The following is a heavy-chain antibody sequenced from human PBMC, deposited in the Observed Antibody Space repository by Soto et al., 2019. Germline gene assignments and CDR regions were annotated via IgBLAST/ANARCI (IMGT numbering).Heavy chain of an antibody. CDR2: INHSGST. D-gene: IGHD3-22*01. Sequence: QLQLQESGPGLVKPSETLSLTCRVSDGSMNSASSYWGWSRPPPGKGLEWIGVINHSGSTYHNLSLKGRVTMSVDASRNQFSLKLTSMTAADTAVYYCARLGGYVSVGYYYLWDSWGQGTLVTVSS. J-gene: IGHJ4*02. CDR3: ARLGGYVSVGYYYLWDS. V-gene: IGHV4-39*01. CDR1: DGSMNSASSY.